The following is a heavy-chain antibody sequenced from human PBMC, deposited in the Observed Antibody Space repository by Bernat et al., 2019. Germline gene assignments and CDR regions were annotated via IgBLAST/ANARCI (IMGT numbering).Heavy chain of an antibody. Sequence: QVQLVQSGAEVKKPGSSMTVSCKASGGTFSNYAFTWVRQAPGQGLEWMGGIIPIFNTANYAQKFQGRVTITADVSTSTAYMELSSLRSEDTAVYYCARVGIALAGKGWYFDLWGRGTLVTVSS. CDR1: GGTFSNYA. D-gene: IGHD6-19*01. CDR2: IIPIFNTA. CDR3: ARVGIALAGKGWYFDL. V-gene: IGHV1-69*12. J-gene: IGHJ2*01.